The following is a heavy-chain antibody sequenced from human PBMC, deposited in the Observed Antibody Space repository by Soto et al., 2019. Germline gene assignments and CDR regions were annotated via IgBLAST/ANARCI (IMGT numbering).Heavy chain of an antibody. CDR2: IYAGWGT. D-gene: IGHD2-8*02. J-gene: IGHJ2*01. Sequence: QVHLQESGPGLVKPSETLSLTCTVSGGSMSGYYWSWVRQSPGKGLEWIGYIYAGWGTIYNPSLRSRVTILADASKNQLSLRLSSVPAADTAVYYCASLKTGGNAYFDLWGRGALVAVSS. V-gene: IGHV4-4*08. CDR3: ASLKTGGNAYFDL. CDR1: GGSMSGYY.